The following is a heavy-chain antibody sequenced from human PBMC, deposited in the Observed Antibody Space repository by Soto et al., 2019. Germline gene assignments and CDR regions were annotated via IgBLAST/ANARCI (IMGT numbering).Heavy chain of an antibody. CDR2: IYYRANP. Sequence: QVQLQESGPGLVKPSETLSLTCTVSGWSISSYYWSWIRQPPGKGLEWIGYIYYRANPNYNPSLKSRVTISQDTSKNQFSLKLSSVTAADTAVYYCARHSGDGYDYLDYWGQGTLVTVSS. CDR1: GWSISSYY. V-gene: IGHV4-59*08. J-gene: IGHJ4*02. D-gene: IGHD5-12*01. CDR3: ARHSGDGYDYLDY.